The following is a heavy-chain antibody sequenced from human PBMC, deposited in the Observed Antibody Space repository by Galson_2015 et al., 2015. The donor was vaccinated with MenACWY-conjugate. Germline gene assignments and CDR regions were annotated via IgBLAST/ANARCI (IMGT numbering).Heavy chain of an antibody. CDR3: ARDSTGNWNDFVYSYYGMDV. V-gene: IGHV3-48*04. CDR1: GFTFSSYR. Sequence: SLSLSCAASGFTFSSYRMNWVRQAPGKGLEWVSYISSSRSTIYYADSVKGRFTISRDNAKNSLYLQMNSLRAEDTAMYYCARDSTGNWNDFVYSYYGMDVWGQGTTVTVSS. D-gene: IGHD1-1*01. J-gene: IGHJ6*02. CDR2: ISSSRSTI.